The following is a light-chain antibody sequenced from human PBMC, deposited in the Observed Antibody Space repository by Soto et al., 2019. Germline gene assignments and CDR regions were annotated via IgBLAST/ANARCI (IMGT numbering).Light chain of an antibody. Sequence: QSVPIQPASVSGSPGQSVTISCTGTSSDVAIYNLVSWYQQYPGKAPKLILYEVSKWPSGLSHRFSGSKSGNTASLTISGLQAEDEADYYCCAYAGSRTWVFGGGTKLTVL. J-gene: IGLJ3*02. CDR3: CAYAGSRTWV. CDR2: EVS. V-gene: IGLV2-23*02. CDR1: SSDVAIYNL.